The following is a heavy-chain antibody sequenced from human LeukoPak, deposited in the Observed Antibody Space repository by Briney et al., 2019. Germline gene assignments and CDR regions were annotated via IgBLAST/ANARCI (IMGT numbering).Heavy chain of an antibody. CDR3: ARDSLWFGELSSYYYYYMDV. V-gene: IGHV1-18*01. CDR2: ISGYNGNT. D-gene: IGHD3-10*01. Sequence: ASVKVSCKASGYTFTTYVIIWVRQALGQGLEWMGWISGYNGNTNYAQKLQGRVTMTTDTSTSTAYMELRSLRSDDTAVYYCARDSLWFGELSSYYYYYMDVWGKGTTVTISS. CDR1: GYTFTTYV. J-gene: IGHJ6*03.